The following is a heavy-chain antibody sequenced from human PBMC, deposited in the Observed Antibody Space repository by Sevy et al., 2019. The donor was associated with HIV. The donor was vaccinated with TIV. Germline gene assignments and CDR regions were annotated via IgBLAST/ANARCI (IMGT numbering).Heavy chain of an antibody. CDR3: ARERGIVGATTSFYFDY. CDR1: GGTFSSYA. D-gene: IGHD1-26*01. J-gene: IGHJ4*02. CDR2: IIPIFGTA. Sequence: ASVKVSCKASGGTFSSYAISWVRQAPGQGLEWMGGIIPIFGTANYAQKFQGRVTITADESTSTAYMELSSLRSGDTAVYYCARERGIVGATTSFYFDYWGQGTLVTISS. V-gene: IGHV1-69*13.